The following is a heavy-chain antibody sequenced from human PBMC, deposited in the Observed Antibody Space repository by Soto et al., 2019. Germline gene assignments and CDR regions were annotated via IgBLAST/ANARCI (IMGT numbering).Heavy chain of an antibody. Sequence: ASVKVSCKTSGYTFTTYGINWVRKAPGQGLEWMGWISGYNGNTNYPKKFKGRVTMTTDTFTSTGYMELRGLTSEETAVYYCARGVAGKYYYYGMDVWGQGTTVTVSS. D-gene: IGHD2-15*01. CDR1: GYTFTTYG. CDR3: ARGVAGKYYYYGMDV. V-gene: IGHV1-18*01. CDR2: ISGYNGNT. J-gene: IGHJ6*02.